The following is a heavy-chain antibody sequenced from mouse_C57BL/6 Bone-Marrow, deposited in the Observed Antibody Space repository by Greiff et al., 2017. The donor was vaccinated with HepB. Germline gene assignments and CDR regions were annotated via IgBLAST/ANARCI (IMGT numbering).Heavy chain of an antibody. Sequence: DVQLQESGEGLVKPGGSLKLSCAASGFTFSSYAMSWVRQTPEKRLEWVAYISSGGDYIYYADTVKGRFTISRDNARNTLYLQMSSLKSEDTAMYYCTRYYYGSSYDWYFDVWGTGTTVTVSS. CDR3: TRYYYGSSYDWYFDV. V-gene: IGHV5-9-1*02. D-gene: IGHD1-1*01. CDR2: ISSGGDYI. J-gene: IGHJ1*03. CDR1: GFTFSSYA.